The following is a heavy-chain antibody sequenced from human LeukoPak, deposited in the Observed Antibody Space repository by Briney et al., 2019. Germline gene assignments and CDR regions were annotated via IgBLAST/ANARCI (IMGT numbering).Heavy chain of an antibody. J-gene: IGHJ6*02. CDR3: ARVAGGPGYFYGMDV. Sequence: AGGSLRLSCAASGFTFSSYWMHWVRQAPGKGLVWVSRIKSDGSSTNYADSVKGRSTISRDNAKNTLYLQMNSLRAEDTAVYYCARVAGGPGYFYGMDVWGQGTTVTVSS. D-gene: IGHD1-26*01. V-gene: IGHV3-74*01. CDR1: GFTFSSYW. CDR2: IKSDGSST.